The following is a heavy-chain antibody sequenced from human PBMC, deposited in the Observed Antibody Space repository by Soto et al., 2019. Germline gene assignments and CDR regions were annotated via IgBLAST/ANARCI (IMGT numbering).Heavy chain of an antibody. Sequence: PCGSLRLACAASGFTFSDYYMSWIRQAPGKGLEWVSYISSSGSTIYYADSVKGRFTISRDNAKNSLYLQMNSLRAEDTAVYYCAREFRAINYDYFDYWGQGTLVTVSX. CDR1: GFTFSDYY. CDR3: AREFRAINYDYFDY. V-gene: IGHV3-11*01. CDR2: ISSSGSTI. J-gene: IGHJ4*02. D-gene: IGHD1-7*01.